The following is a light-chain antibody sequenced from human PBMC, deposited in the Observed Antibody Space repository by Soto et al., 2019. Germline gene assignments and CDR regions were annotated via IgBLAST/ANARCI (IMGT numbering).Light chain of an antibody. CDR3: QHYGNSPLYT. CDR1: QSVSSSY. V-gene: IGKV3-20*01. J-gene: IGKJ2*01. Sequence: EIVLTQSPGTLSLSPGERATLSRRASQSVSSSYLAWYQQKPGQAPRLLIYGASSRATGIPDRFSGGGSGTDFTLTISRLEPEDFAVYYCQHYGNSPLYTFGQGTKLEI. CDR2: GAS.